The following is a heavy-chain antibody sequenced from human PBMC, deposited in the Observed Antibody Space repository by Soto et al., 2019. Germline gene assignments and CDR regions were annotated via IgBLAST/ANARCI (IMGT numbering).Heavy chain of an antibody. CDR3: ARGGGVGVAGSAAFDM. J-gene: IGHJ3*02. D-gene: IGHD3-3*01. V-gene: IGHV1-2*02. CDR1: GYPVTAYY. CDR2: INPATGAA. Sequence: QLHLVQSGAVVKKPGASVTVSCSASGYPVTAYYMHWVRQAPGRGLEWMGGINPATGAAKYTQTFQGRVTMTRATPTGPVFMELSGLTSEYPAVFSCARGGGVGVAGSAAFDMWGQGTVVTVSS.